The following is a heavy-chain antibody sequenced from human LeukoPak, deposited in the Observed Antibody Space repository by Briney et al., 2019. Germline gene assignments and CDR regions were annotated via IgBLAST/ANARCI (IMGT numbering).Heavy chain of an antibody. CDR3: ASDYYGSGSAVNDY. Sequence: GGSLRLSCAASGFTFSSYAMHWVRQAPGKGLEWVSVISYDGSNKYYADSVKGRFTISRDNSNNTLYLQMNSLRAEDTAVYYCASDYYGSGSAVNDYWAREPWSPSPQ. V-gene: IGHV3-30*04. J-gene: IGHJ4*02. D-gene: IGHD3-10*01. CDR2: ISYDGSNK. CDR1: GFTFSSYA.